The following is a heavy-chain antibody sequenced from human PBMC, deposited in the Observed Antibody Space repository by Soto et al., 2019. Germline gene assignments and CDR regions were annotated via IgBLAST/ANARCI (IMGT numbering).Heavy chain of an antibody. J-gene: IGHJ4*02. Sequence: QVHLVQSGAEVKKPGASVKVSCKASGYTFTSYGITWVRQAPGQGLEWMGWISAHNGSTDYAQKLQGRVIVTRDTSTSTAYMEVRSLRSDDTAVYYCARGRYGDYWGQGALVTVSS. D-gene: IGHD1-1*01. CDR1: GYTFTSYG. CDR3: ARGRYGDY. CDR2: ISAHNGST. V-gene: IGHV1-18*01.